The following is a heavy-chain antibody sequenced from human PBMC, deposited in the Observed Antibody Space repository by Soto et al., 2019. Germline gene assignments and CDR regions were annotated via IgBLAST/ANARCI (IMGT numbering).Heavy chain of an antibody. V-gene: IGHV1-69*01. J-gene: IGHJ5*02. CDR2: IIPIFGTA. CDR3: ARDRVDCSSTSGYFLPWFDP. Sequence: QVQLVQFGAEVKKPGSSVKVSCKASGGTFSSYAISWVRQAPGQGLEWMGGIIPIFGTANYAQKFQGRVTITAEEYTITAYMELISLRSEDTAVYYCARDRVDCSSTSGYFLPWFDPWGQGTLVTVSS. CDR1: GGTFSSYA. D-gene: IGHD2-2*01.